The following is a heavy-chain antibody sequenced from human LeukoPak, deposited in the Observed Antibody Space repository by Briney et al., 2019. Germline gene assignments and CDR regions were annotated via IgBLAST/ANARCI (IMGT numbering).Heavy chain of an antibody. CDR2: INPNSGGT. Sequence: ASVKVSCKASGYTFTGYYMHWVRQAPGQGLEWMGWINPNSGGTNYAQKFQGRVTMTRDTSISTAYMELSRMRSDDTAVYYCARDSAPGDTYGLLGIDSWGQGTLVTVSS. D-gene: IGHD5-18*01. CDR3: ARDSAPGDTYGLLGIDS. J-gene: IGHJ4*02. V-gene: IGHV1-2*02. CDR1: GYTFTGYY.